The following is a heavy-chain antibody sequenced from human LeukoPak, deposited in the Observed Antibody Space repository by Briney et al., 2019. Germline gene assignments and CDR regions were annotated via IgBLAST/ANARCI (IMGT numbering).Heavy chain of an antibody. V-gene: IGHV3-66*01. J-gene: IGHJ4*02. CDR3: ARGLLRDGYTYTYSFDY. CDR1: GFTVSTNY. D-gene: IGHD5-18*01. Sequence: GGSLRLSCAASGFTVSTNYMNWVRQAPGEGLGWVSVVYMGGTTYYADSVKGRFTISRDSTKNTIYLQMNNLRAEDTAVYYCARGLLRDGYTYTYSFDYWGQGALVTVSS. CDR2: VYMGGTT.